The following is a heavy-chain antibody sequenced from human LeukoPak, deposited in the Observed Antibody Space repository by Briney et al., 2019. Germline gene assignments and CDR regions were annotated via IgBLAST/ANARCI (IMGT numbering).Heavy chain of an antibody. D-gene: IGHD1-1*01. CDR3: ARHSLPGTTPFDY. J-gene: IGHJ4*02. V-gene: IGHV1-46*01. CDR2: IKPRSGST. Sequence: ASVNFSCMASGYTFIIYYMHCVRQAPGQGLERVGEIKPRSGSTTYAQKFQGRLSMTRDTATSTVYMDLSRLRSEDTAIYYCARHSLPGTTPFDYWGQGTLVTVSS. CDR1: GYTFIIYY.